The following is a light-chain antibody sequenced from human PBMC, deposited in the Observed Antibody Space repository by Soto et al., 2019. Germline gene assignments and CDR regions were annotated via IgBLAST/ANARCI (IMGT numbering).Light chain of an antibody. J-gene: IGKJ1*01. CDR2: GAS. CDR1: QSVSSN. V-gene: IGKV3-15*01. CDR3: QQYNNWPEWT. Sequence: EIVMTQSPATLSVSPGERATLSCRASQSVSSNLAWYQQKPGQAPRLLIYGASTRATGIPAKFSGSGSGTEFILTISSVQSEDFAVYYCQQYNNWPEWTFGQGTKVEIK.